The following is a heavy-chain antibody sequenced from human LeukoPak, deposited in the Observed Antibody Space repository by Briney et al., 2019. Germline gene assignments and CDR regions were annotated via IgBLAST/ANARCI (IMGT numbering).Heavy chain of an antibody. V-gene: IGHV3-48*03. Sequence: GGSLRLSRAASGFTFSNYEMNWVRQAPGKGLEWIAHISGSGATIYYADSVKGRFTISRDNAKNSVYLQMNSLRAEDTAVYSCARGGHFSSYKEYFHNWGQGTLVSVSS. CDR1: GFTFSNYE. CDR2: ISGSGATI. CDR3: ARGGHFSSYKEYFHN. D-gene: IGHD6-13*01. J-gene: IGHJ1*01.